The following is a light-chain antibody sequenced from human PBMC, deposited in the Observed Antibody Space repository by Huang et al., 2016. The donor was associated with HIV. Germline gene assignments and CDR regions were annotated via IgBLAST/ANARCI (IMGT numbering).Light chain of an antibody. CDR3: QQYNSWRRT. V-gene: IGKV3-15*01. CDR1: QSVSSN. Sequence: EIVMRQSPATLSASPGERVTLSCTASQSVSSNLAWYQQKPGQGPRLLIYGASTRAACIPDRVSGSGSETEFTLTVSSIQSEGYAVYYWQQYNSWRRTCGQGTKVEIK. J-gene: IGKJ1*01. CDR2: GAS.